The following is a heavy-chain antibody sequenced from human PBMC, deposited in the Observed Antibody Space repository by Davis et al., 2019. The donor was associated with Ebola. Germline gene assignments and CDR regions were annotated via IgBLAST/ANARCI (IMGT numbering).Heavy chain of an antibody. V-gene: IGHV4-59*01. Sequence: SETLSLTCTVSGGSISSYYWGWIRQPPGKGLEWIGYIYYSGSTNYKPSLKSRVTISVDTSKNQFSLKLSSVTAADTAVYYCARRGPSLRRGSGTYYPWFDPWGQGTLVTVSS. J-gene: IGHJ5*02. D-gene: IGHD3-10*01. CDR2: IYYSGST. CDR1: GGSISSYY. CDR3: ARRGPSLRRGSGTYYPWFDP.